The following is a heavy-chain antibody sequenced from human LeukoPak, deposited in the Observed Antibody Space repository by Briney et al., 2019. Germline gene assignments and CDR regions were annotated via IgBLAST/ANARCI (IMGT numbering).Heavy chain of an antibody. Sequence: PGGSLRLSCSASGFTFSNYAMHWVRQAPGKGLEYVSGINDNGGTTHYADSVKGRCTISRDDSKNTLYLQMSGLRTDDTAMYHCVKDLSGSYTFDYWGQGTLVTVSS. CDR1: GFTFSNYA. D-gene: IGHD1-26*01. CDR3: VKDLSGSYTFDY. J-gene: IGHJ4*02. V-gene: IGHV3-64D*09. CDR2: INDNGGTT.